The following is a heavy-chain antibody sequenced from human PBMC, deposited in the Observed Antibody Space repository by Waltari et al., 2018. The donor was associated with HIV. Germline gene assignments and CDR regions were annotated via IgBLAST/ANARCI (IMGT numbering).Heavy chain of an antibody. V-gene: IGHV3-23*01. D-gene: IGHD4-17*01. CDR3: AKVLWSVGDPFDY. Sequence: EVQLLESGGGLVQPGGSLRLSCAASGFTFSSYALSWVRQAPGKGLEWVSAISGSGGSTYYADSVKGRFTISRDNSKNTLYLQMNSLRAEDTAVYYCAKVLWSVGDPFDYWGQGTLVTVSS. CDR1: GFTFSSYA. CDR2: ISGSGGST. J-gene: IGHJ4*02.